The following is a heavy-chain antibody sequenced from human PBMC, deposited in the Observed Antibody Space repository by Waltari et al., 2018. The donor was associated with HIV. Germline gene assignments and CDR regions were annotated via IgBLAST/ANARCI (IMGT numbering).Heavy chain of an antibody. Sequence: EVQLVESGGGLIQPGGSLRLSCTVSGLTFSGYEMNWVRQAPGKGLEWISYISSSGSTTYYADSVKGRFTISRDNANNSLYLQMNSLRAEDTAVYYCASGFTLDQWGQGTLITVSS. J-gene: IGHJ4*02. CDR3: ASGFTLDQ. CDR2: ISSSGSTT. D-gene: IGHD2-15*01. V-gene: IGHV3-48*03. CDR1: GLTFSGYE.